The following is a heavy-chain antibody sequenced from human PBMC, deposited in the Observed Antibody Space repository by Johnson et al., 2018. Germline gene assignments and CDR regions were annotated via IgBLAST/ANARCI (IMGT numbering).Heavy chain of an antibody. CDR2: MNPNSGNT. Sequence: QVQLVESGAEVKKXGASVKVXCKASGYTFTSYDINWVRQATGQGLEWMGWMNPNSGNTGYAQKFQGRVTMTRNTSISTAYMELSSLRSEDTAVYYCARGRGCSGGSCYGFAFDIWGQGTMVTVSS. D-gene: IGHD2-15*01. CDR3: ARGRGCSGGSCYGFAFDI. CDR1: GYTFTSYD. J-gene: IGHJ3*02. V-gene: IGHV1-8*01.